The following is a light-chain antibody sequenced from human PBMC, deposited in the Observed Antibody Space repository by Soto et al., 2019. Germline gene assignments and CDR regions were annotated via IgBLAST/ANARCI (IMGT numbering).Light chain of an antibody. CDR2: AAS. CDR3: QQSYSIWWP. J-gene: IGKJ1*01. V-gene: IGKV1-39*01. Sequence: DSQMTQSPSSLSTSVGDIVTISCRASQSISSFLNWFQQKPGKAPKLLIYAASSLQSGVPSRFSGSGSGTNFTLTIDSLQPEDFATYYCQQSYSIWWPVGQGGKVDI. CDR1: QSISSF.